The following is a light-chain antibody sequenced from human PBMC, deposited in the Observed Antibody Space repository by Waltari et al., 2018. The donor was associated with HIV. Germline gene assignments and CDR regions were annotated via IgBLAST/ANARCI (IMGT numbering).Light chain of an antibody. CDR2: DNH. V-gene: IGLV1-51*01. CDR1: TSNIGNNY. Sequence: QSVLTQPPSVSAAPGQKVTISCSGSTSNIGNNYLPWYQQLPGTAPKLLISDNHKRPSGIPDRFAGSKSGTSATLGITGLQTGDEADYYCGTWDSSLSAVVFGGGTKLTVL. J-gene: IGLJ2*01. CDR3: GTWDSSLSAVV.